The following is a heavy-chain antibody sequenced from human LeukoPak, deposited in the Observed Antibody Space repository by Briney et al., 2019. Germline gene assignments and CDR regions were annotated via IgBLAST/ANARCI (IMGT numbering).Heavy chain of an antibody. D-gene: IGHD6-13*01. J-gene: IGHJ4*02. CDR1: GFTFSSYG. Sequence: GGSLRLSCAASGFTFSSYGMHWVRQAPGKGLEWVSVISGSDGSTYYAESVKGRFTISRDKSKNTLYLQMNSLRAEDTAVYYCAKTRSWYYFDYWGQGTLVTVSS. CDR3: AKTRSWYYFDY. V-gene: IGHV3-23*01. CDR2: ISGSDGST.